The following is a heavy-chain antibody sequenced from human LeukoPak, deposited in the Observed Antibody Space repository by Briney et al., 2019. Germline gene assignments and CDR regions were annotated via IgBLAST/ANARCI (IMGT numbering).Heavy chain of an antibody. D-gene: IGHD6-13*01. CDR2: ISYDGSNK. V-gene: IGHV3-30*03. J-gene: IGHJ4*02. CDR1: GFTFSGYS. CDR3: ASPGSSWYEGAFDY. Sequence: PGGSLRLSCAASGFTFSGYSMNWVRQAPGKGLEWVAVISYDGSNKYYADSVKGRFTISRDNSKNTLYLQMNSLRAEDTAVYYCASPGSSWYEGAFDYWGQGTLVTVSS.